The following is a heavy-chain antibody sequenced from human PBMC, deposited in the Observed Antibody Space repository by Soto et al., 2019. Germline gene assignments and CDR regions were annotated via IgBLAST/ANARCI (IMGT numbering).Heavy chain of an antibody. Sequence: SETLSLTCTVSGDSMTGHYWLLIRSPQGKGLEWIGYIYYNGNINYNPSLRSRVTISVDTSRSQFSLKLSSVTAADTAVYFCATHRYNGGWEHFDAGGQG. CDR1: GDSMTGHY. J-gene: IGHJ4*02. CDR3: ATHRYNGGWEHFDA. D-gene: IGHD2-8*01. V-gene: IGHV4-59*11. CDR2: IYYNGNI.